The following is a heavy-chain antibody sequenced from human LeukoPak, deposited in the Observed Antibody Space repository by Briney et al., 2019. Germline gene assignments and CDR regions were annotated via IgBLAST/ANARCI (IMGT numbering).Heavy chain of an antibody. J-gene: IGHJ4*02. CDR3: ARQPTAAGSQ. Sequence: GGSLRLSCTASGFTFSDFYMSWIRQAPGKGLEWVSYISRSGSATYYADSVKGRFTISRDNGKNSLYLQMNRLRAEDTAVYYCARQPTAAGSQWGQGTLVTVSS. CDR2: ISRSGSAT. V-gene: IGHV3-11*01. D-gene: IGHD6-13*01. CDR1: GFTFSDFY.